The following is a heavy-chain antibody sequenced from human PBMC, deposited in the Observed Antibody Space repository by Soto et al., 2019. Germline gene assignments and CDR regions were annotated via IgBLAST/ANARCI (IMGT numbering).Heavy chain of an antibody. Sequence: QVQLVQSGAEVKKPGSSVQVSCKASGGGNLRDYRTTWVRQAPGQGLEWMGGIIPKLGSANYAQNFQGRVTITAEESTNTVYMELRSLRSEDTAVYYCARGGGCYNFGAVYWCQGTPVTVSS. D-gene: IGHD2-21*01. CDR3: ARGGGCYNFGAVY. CDR2: IIPKLGSA. CDR1: GGGNLRDYR. V-gene: IGHV1-69*01. J-gene: IGHJ4*02.